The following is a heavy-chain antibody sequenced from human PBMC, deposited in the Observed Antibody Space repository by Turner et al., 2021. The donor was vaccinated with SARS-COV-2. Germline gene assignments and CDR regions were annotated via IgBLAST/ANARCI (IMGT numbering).Heavy chain of an antibody. CDR2: FDPEDVET. Sequence: QVQLVQSGAEVKKPGASVKVSCKVSGYTLTELSMHWVRQAPGKGLEWMGGFDPEDVETIYAQKFQGRVTMTEDTSTDTAYMELSSLRSEDTAVYYCATGSAVAGTPQFYYYYYGIDVWGQGTTVTVSS. CDR1: GYTLTELS. V-gene: IGHV1-24*01. J-gene: IGHJ6*02. CDR3: ATGSAVAGTPQFYYYYYGIDV. D-gene: IGHD6-19*01.